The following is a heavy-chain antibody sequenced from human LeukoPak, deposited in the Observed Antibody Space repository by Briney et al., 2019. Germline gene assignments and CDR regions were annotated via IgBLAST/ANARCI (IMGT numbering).Heavy chain of an antibody. CDR3: ARGPFVLRFLEWLPHFDY. CDR1: GGSISSYY. D-gene: IGHD3-3*01. CDR2: IYYSGST. V-gene: IGHV4-59*01. J-gene: IGHJ4*02. Sequence: PSETLSLTCTVSGGSISSYYWSWIRQPPGKGLEWIGYIYYSGSTNYNPSLKSRVTISVDTSKNQFSLKLSSVTAADTAVYYCARGPFVLRFLEWLPHFDYWGQGTLVTVSS.